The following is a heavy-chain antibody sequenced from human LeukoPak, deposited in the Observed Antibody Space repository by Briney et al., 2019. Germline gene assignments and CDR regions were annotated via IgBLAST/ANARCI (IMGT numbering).Heavy chain of an antibody. J-gene: IGHJ6*03. CDR3: ARTTEAHSWRTRYYDYYMDV. Sequence: SETLSLTCTVSGGSISSSSYYWGWIRQPPGKGLEWIGSIYYSGSTYYNQSPKSRVTISVDTSKNQFSLKLSSVTAADTAVYYCARTTEAHSWRTRYYDYYMDVWGKGTTVTVSS. V-gene: IGHV4-39*07. D-gene: IGHD6-13*01. CDR2: IYYSGST. CDR1: GGSISSSSYY.